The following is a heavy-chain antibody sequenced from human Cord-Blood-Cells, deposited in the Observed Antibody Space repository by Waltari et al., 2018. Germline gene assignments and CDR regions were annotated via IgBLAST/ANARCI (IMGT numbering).Heavy chain of an antibody. D-gene: IGHD3-10*01. CDR1: GFTFGDYA. CDR3: TRGHGSGSYSTDFDY. V-gene: IGHV3-49*05. Sequence: EVQLVESGGGLVKPGRSLRLSCTASGFTFGDYAMSWFRHAPGTGLEWLGFMRSKAYGGTTEYAASVKGRFTISRDDSKSIAYLQMNSLKTEDTAVYYCTRGHGSGSYSTDFDYWGQGTLVTVSS. J-gene: IGHJ4*02. CDR2: MRSKAYGGTT.